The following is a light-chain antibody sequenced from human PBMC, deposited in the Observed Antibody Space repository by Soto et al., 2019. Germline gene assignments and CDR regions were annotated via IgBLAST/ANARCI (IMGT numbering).Light chain of an antibody. CDR3: QQHNNWPPA. Sequence: EIVLTQSPGTLSLSPGERATLSCRASQSVSSSYLAWYQQKPGQAPRLLIYGASSRATGIPDRFSGSGSGTDFTLTISRLEPEDFAVYYCQQHNNWPPAFGGGTKVDIK. J-gene: IGKJ4*01. CDR1: QSVSSSY. V-gene: IGKV3-20*01. CDR2: GAS.